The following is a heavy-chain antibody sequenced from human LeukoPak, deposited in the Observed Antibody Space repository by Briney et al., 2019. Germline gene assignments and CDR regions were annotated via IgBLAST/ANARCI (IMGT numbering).Heavy chain of an antibody. Sequence: ASVKVSCKASGYTFTSYAMNWVRQAPGQGLEWMGWINPNSGGTNYAQKFQGRVTMTRDTSISTAYMELSRLRSDDTAVYYCARVRAYYYDSSGYSALFDYWGQGTLVTVSS. CDR3: ARVRAYYYDSSGYSALFDY. V-gene: IGHV1-2*02. CDR1: GYTFTSYA. D-gene: IGHD3-22*01. CDR2: INPNSGGT. J-gene: IGHJ4*02.